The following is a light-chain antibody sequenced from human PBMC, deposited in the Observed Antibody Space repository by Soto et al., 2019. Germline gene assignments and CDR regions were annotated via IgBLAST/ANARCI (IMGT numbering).Light chain of an antibody. CDR2: AAS. Sequence: DIQMTQSPSSLSASVGDRVTITCRASQDISKFLAWFQQKPGKAPKSLISAASSLQSGVPSKFSGSGSGTDFTLTINSLQPEDFATYYCQQYKTYPVTFGQGTRLEI. CDR1: QDISKF. CDR3: QQYKTYPVT. J-gene: IGKJ5*01. V-gene: IGKV1-16*02.